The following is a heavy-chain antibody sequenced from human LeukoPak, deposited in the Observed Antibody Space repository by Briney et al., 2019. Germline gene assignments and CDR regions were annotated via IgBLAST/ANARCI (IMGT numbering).Heavy chain of an antibody. Sequence: GGSLRLSCAPSGFAISGNYMSWVRQAPGKGLEWVSVIYSGGSTYYADSVKGRFTISRDNSKNTLYLQMNSLRAEDTAVYYCVLPGFTRDQREQYWGQGTLVTVSS. CDR3: VLPGFTRDQREQY. V-gene: IGHV3-53*01. CDR2: IYSGGST. D-gene: IGHD1-1*01. CDR1: GFAISGNY. J-gene: IGHJ4*02.